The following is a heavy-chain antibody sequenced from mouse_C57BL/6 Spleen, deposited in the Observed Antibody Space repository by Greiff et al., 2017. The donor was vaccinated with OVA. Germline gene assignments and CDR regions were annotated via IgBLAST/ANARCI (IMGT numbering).Heavy chain of an antibody. D-gene: IGHD1-1*01. CDR3: ARSYYYGSSLYFDV. V-gene: IGHV14-2*01. J-gene: IGHJ1*03. Sequence: VQLMESGAELVKPGASVKLSCTASGFNIKDYYMHWVKQRTEQGLEWIGRIDPEDGENKYAPKFQGKATITADTSSNTAYLQRSSLAAEDTAVYFCARSYYYGSSLYFDVWGTGTTVTVSS. CDR1: GFNIKDYY. CDR2: IDPEDGEN.